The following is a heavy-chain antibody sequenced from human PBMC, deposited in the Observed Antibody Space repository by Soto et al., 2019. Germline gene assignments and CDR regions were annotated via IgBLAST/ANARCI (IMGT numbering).Heavy chain of an antibody. Sequence: EVQLVESGGGLVQPGESLRLSCAASGFTFSYYWMHWVRQAPGKGLVWVSRIHSDGSSTTYADSVKGRFTISRDNARNTVYLQMNRLRVEDTAVYYCARGDRGAVDIWGQGTVVTVSS. CDR3: ARGDRGAVDI. D-gene: IGHD1-26*01. CDR1: GFTFSYYW. V-gene: IGHV3-74*01. CDR2: IHSDGSST. J-gene: IGHJ3*02.